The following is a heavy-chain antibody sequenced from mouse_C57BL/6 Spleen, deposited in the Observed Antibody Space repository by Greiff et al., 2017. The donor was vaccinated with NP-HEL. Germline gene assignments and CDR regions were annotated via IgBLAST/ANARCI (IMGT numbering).Heavy chain of an antibody. D-gene: IGHD2-2*01. Sequence: QVQLQQPGAELVKPGASVKLSCKASGYTFTSYWMHWVKQRPGQGLEWIGMIHPNSGSTNYNEKFKSKATLTVDKSSSTAYMQLSSLTSEDSAVYYCARGGSMVTTKGLRFAYWGQGTLVTVSA. CDR2: IHPNSGST. CDR3: ARGGSMVTTKGLRFAY. J-gene: IGHJ3*01. V-gene: IGHV1-64*01. CDR1: GYTFTSYW.